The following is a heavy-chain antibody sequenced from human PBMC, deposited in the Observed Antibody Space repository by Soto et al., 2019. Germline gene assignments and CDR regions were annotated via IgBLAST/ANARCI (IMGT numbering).Heavy chain of an antibody. D-gene: IGHD2-21*01. CDR1: GYTFTAFP. J-gene: IGHJ1*01. V-gene: IGHV1-3*04. CDR3: TRAPRGEC. Sequence: GASVKVSCKASGYTFTAFPIHWVRQAPGRSPEWMGWINTANGDTKYSQKFQGRVTITSDTSASAVYMELSSLTSQDTAVYYCTRAPRGECWGQGTLVTVSS. CDR2: INTANGDT.